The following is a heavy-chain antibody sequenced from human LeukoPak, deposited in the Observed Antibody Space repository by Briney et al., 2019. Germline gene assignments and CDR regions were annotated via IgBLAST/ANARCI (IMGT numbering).Heavy chain of an antibody. CDR3: ARGLVDDY. CDR2: INQDGNEE. D-gene: IGHD2-8*02. V-gene: IGHV3-7*04. Sequence: PGGSLRLSCATSGFIFSSYWMSWVREAPGKGLEWVANINQDGNEEYYVDSVKGRLTISRDNAKNSLYLQMSSLRAEDTAVYYCARGLVDDYWGQGTLVTVSA. CDR1: GFIFSSYW. J-gene: IGHJ4*02.